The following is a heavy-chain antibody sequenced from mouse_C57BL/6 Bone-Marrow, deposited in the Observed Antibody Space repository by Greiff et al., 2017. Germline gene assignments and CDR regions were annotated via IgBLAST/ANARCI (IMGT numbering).Heavy chain of an antibody. CDR2: IYPRSGNT. CDR3: AREGDGHWYFDV. Sequence: QVQLQQSGAELARPGASVKLSCKASGYTFTSYGISWVKQRTGQGLEWIGEIYPRSGNTYYNEKFKGKATLTADKSSSTAYMELRSLTSEDSAVYFCAREGDGHWYFDVWGTGTTVTVSS. V-gene: IGHV1-81*01. J-gene: IGHJ1*03. D-gene: IGHD2-3*01. CDR1: GYTFTSYG.